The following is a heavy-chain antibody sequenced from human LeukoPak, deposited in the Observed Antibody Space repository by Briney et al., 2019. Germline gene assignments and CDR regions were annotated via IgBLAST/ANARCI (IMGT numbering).Heavy chain of an antibody. CDR1: KFTFSSYW. CDR2: IKRDGSEE. J-gene: IGHJ3*02. D-gene: IGHD6-13*01. Sequence: GGSLRLSCVASKFTFSSYWMSWVRQAPGKGLEWVANIKRDGSEEYYVDSVKGRFTISRDNAKNSLYLKMNSLRAEDTAAYYCARDPYSNFFGAFDIWGQGTMVTVSS. CDR3: ARDPYSNFFGAFDI. V-gene: IGHV3-7*04.